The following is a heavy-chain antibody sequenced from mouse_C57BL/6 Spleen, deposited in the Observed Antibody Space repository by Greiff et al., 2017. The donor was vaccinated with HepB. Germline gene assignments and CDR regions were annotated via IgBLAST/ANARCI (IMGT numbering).Heavy chain of an antibody. V-gene: IGHV5-6*01. CDR1: GFTFSSYG. CDR3: ARLGQDY. CDR2: ISSGGSYT. D-gene: IGHD3-3*01. Sequence: EVNLVESGGDLVKPGGSLKLSCAASGFTFSSYGMSWVRQTPDKRLEWVATISSGGSYTYYPDSVKGRFTISRDNAKNTLYLQMSSLKSEDTAMYYCARLGQDYWGQGTTLTVSS. J-gene: IGHJ2*01.